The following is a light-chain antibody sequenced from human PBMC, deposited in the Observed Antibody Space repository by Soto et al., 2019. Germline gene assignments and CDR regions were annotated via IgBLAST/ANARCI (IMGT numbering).Light chain of an antibody. CDR2: EVS. J-gene: IGKJ2*01. V-gene: IGKV2-30*02. CDR1: QSLVHSSGNTY. CDR3: MQGTHWPYT. Sequence: DVAVTQSPLSLPVTLGQPASISCRSSQSLVHSSGNTYLNWFQQRPGQSPRRLIYEVSNRDSGVPDSFSGSGSRTDVTLKISWVEAEDVGLYFCMQGTHWPYTFGQGTKLAIK.